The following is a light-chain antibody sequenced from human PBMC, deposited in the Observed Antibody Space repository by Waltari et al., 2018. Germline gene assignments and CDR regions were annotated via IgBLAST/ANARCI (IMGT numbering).Light chain of an antibody. CDR1: QSIVYRDGNTY. Sequence: DVVMTQSPLSLPVTLGQPASISCRSSQSIVYRDGNTYLNWFQQRPGPSPRGLIYKVSNPGSWVPDRFSGSGSGTDFTLKISRVEAEDVGVYYCMQGTHWPPYTFGQGTKLEIK. J-gene: IGKJ2*01. CDR3: MQGTHWPPYT. CDR2: KVS. V-gene: IGKV2-30*01.